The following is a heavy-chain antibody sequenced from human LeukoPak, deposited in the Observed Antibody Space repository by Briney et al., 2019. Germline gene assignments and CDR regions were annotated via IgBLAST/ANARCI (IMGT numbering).Heavy chain of an antibody. D-gene: IGHD2-15*01. Sequence: SETLSLTCTVSGGSISSYYWSWIRQPPGKGLEWIGYIYYSGSTNYNPSLKSRVTISVDTSKNQFSLKLSSVTAADTAVYYCARGRYCSADICSGGDAFDIWGQGTMVSVSS. V-gene: IGHV4-59*12. CDR2: IYYSGST. CDR3: ARGRYCSADICSGGDAFDI. CDR1: GGSISSYY. J-gene: IGHJ3*02.